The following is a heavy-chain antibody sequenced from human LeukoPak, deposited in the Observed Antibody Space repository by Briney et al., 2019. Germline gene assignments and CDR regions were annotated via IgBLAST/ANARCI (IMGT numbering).Heavy chain of an antibody. J-gene: IGHJ4*02. V-gene: IGHV3-7*01. CDR2: IRQDGSDK. CDR3: ASGSSGWYGGYYFDY. Sequence: GGSLRLSCAASGFTFSSYWMSWVRQAPGKGLEWVANIRQDGSDKYYVDSVKGRFTISRDNAKNSLYLQMNSLRAEDTAVYYCASGSSGWYGGYYFDYWGQGTLVTVSS. D-gene: IGHD6-19*01. CDR1: GFTFSSYW.